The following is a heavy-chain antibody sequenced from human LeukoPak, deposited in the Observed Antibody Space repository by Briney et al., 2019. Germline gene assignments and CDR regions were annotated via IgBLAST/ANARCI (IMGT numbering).Heavy chain of an antibody. CDR2: INPNDGST. V-gene: IGHV1-46*01. Sequence: ASVKVSCKASGYTFTSYWIQWVRQAPGQGLEWMGLINPNDGSTTYTHKLQGRVTMTRDTSTSTVYMDLSSLTSEDTAVYYCARAPRDSSTMLDYWGQGTLVTVSS. CDR1: GYTFTSYW. D-gene: IGHD6-13*01. J-gene: IGHJ4*02. CDR3: ARAPRDSSTMLDY.